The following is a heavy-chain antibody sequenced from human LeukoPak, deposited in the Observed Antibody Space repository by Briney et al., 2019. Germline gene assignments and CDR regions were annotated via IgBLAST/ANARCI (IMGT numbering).Heavy chain of an antibody. Sequence: SETLSLTCAVYGGSFSGYYWSWIRQPPGKGLEWIGEINHSGGTNYNPSLKSRVTISVDTSKNQFSLKLSSVTAADTAVYYCARTCRDGYTSGAFDIWGQGTMVTVSS. CDR3: ARTCRDGYTSGAFDI. CDR2: INHSGGT. D-gene: IGHD5-24*01. CDR1: GGSFSGYY. J-gene: IGHJ3*02. V-gene: IGHV4-34*01.